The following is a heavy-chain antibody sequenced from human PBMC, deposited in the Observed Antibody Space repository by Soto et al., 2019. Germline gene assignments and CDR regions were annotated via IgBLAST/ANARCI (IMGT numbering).Heavy chain of an antibody. CDR2: ISGSGGST. V-gene: IGHV3-23*01. J-gene: IGHJ5*02. D-gene: IGHD3-16*01. CDR1: GFTFSSYA. CDR3: AKSFQLWLKVGFDP. Sequence: GGSLRLSCAASGFTFSSYAMSWVRQAPGKGLEWVSAISGSGGSTFYADSVKGRFTISRDNSKNTLYLQMNSLRAEDTAVYYCAKSFQLWLKVGFDPWGQGTLVTVSS.